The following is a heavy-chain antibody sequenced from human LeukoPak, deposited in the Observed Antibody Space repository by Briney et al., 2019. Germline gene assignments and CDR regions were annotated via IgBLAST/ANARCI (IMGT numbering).Heavy chain of an antibody. CDR1: GGSISSGGYY. V-gene: IGHV4-31*03. Sequence: PSETLSLTCTVSGGSISSGGYYWSWIRQHPGKGLEWIGYIYYSGSTYYNPSLKSRVTISVDTSKNQFSLKLTSVTTADTAVYYCARLSYDYGLGTTLHFDYWGQGTLVTVSS. J-gene: IGHJ4*02. CDR3: ARLSYDYGLGTTLHFDY. D-gene: IGHD3-10*01. CDR2: IYYSGST.